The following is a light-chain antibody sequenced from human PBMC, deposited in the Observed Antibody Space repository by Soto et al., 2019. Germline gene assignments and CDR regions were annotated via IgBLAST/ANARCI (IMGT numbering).Light chain of an antibody. CDR3: LLSYSGARI. CDR1: TGTVTSGHY. CDR2: DTS. Sequence: QAVVTQEPSLTVSPGGTVTLTCGSNTGTVTSGHYPYWFQQKPGQAPRILIYDTSNKHSWTPARFSGSLLGGKAALTLSGAQPEDEAEYYCLLSYSGARIFGGGTKVTVL. J-gene: IGLJ2*01. V-gene: IGLV7-46*01.